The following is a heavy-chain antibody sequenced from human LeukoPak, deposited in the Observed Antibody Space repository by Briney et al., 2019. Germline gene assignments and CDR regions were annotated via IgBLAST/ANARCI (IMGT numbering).Heavy chain of an antibody. Sequence: GGSLRLSCAASGFTFSSYAMHWVRQAPGKGLEWVSYISSSGSTIYYADSVKGRFTISRDNAKNSLYLQMNSLRAEDTVVYYCAELGITMIGGVWGKGTTVTISS. V-gene: IGHV3-48*03. CDR1: GFTFSSYA. CDR3: AELGITMIGGV. J-gene: IGHJ6*04. D-gene: IGHD3-10*02. CDR2: ISSSGSTI.